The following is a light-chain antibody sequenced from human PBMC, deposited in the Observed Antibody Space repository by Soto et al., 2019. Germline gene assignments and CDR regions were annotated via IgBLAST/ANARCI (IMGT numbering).Light chain of an antibody. CDR1: NIGSKS. CDR2: DDS. Sequence: SYELTQPPSVSVAPGQTARITCGGNNIGSKSVHCYQQKPGQAPVLVVYDDSDRTSGIPERFSGYNSGNTATLTISRVEAGDEADYYWQVWDSSSDHRVFGGGTQLTVL. CDR3: QVWDSSSDHRV. V-gene: IGLV3-21*02. J-gene: IGLJ3*02.